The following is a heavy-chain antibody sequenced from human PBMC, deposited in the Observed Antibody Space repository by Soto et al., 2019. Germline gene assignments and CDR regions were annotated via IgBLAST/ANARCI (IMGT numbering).Heavy chain of an antibody. CDR2: ISSSSSYI. CDR1: GFTFSSYS. D-gene: IGHD2-2*01. V-gene: IGHV3-21*01. CDR3: AREYYAYQLHSYYYYYYMDV. J-gene: IGHJ6*03. Sequence: EVQLVESGGGLVKPGGSLRLSCAASGFTFSSYSMNWVRQAPGKGLEWVSSISSSSSYIYYADSVKGRFTISRDNAKNSLYLQMNSLRAEDTAVYYCAREYYAYQLHSYYYYYYMDVWGKGTTVTVSS.